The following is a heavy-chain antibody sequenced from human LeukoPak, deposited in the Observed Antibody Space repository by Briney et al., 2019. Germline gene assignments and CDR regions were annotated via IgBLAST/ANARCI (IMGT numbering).Heavy chain of an antibody. V-gene: IGHV3-7*01. Sequence: GGSLRLSCAASGLIFSKYWMTWVRQAPGKGLEWVASIKPDGSEKYYLDSVKGRFTISRDNARDSLYLQMNSLRDDDTSVYYCARKDGSSSSWLPDYWGQGTLVSVSS. CDR1: GLIFSKYW. D-gene: IGHD6-13*01. J-gene: IGHJ4*02. CDR2: IKPDGSEK. CDR3: ARKDGSSSSWLPDY.